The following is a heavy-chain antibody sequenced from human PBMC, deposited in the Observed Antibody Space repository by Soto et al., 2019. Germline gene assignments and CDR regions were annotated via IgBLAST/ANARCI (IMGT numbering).Heavy chain of an antibody. CDR3: VRGGHFSEFDS. Sequence: EVQLLESGGGLVQPGGSLRLSCAASGFPFTRSMTWVRQAPGKGLEWVSTISGGGAKTYYADSVKGRFTISRDNSKNTVSLQMSSLRAEDTALYYCVRGGHFSEFDSWGQGTLVTVSS. V-gene: IGHV3-23*01. J-gene: IGHJ4*02. D-gene: IGHD3-3*02. CDR1: GFPFTRS. CDR2: ISGGGAKT.